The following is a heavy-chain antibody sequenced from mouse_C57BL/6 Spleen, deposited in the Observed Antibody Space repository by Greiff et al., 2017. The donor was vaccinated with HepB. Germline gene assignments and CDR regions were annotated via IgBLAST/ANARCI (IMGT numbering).Heavy chain of an antibody. V-gene: IGHV1-63*01. CDR3: ARGDDYDRFAY. D-gene: IGHD2-4*01. CDR1: GYTFTNYW. CDR2: IYPGGGYT. Sequence: QVQLQQSGAELVRPGTSVKMSCKASGYTFTNYWIGWAKQRPGHGLEWIGDIYPGGGYTNYNEKFKGKATLTADKSSSTAYMQFSSLTSEDSAIYYCARGDDYDRFAYWGQGTLVTVSA. J-gene: IGHJ3*01.